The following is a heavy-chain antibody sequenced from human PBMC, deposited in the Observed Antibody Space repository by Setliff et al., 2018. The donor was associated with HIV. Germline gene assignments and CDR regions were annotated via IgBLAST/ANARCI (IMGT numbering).Heavy chain of an antibody. V-gene: IGHV1-3*01. J-gene: IGHJ4*02. CDR1: GYTFTNYA. Sequence: ASVKVSCKASGYTFTNYAMHWVRQAPGQRLEWMGWINAGNGNTKYSQKIQGRVTITRDTSASTAYMELSSLRSEDTAVYYCARGRLSWSPDFWGQGTLVTVSS. CDR2: INAGNGNT. CDR3: ARGRLSWSPDF.